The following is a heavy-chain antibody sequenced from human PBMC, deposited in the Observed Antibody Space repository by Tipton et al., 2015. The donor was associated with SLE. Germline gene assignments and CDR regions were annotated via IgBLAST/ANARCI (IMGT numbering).Heavy chain of an antibody. CDR2: ISYTGST. V-gene: IGHV4-4*07. CDR1: GGSISGYY. J-gene: IGHJ4*02. Sequence: TLSLTCTVSGGSISGYYWSWVRQPAGKGLEWIGRISYTGSTYYNPSLKSRVTISVDMSKNQFSLKLTSVTAADTAVYYCATSPLTLWGQGTLVTVSS. CDR3: ATSPLTL. D-gene: IGHD2-2*01.